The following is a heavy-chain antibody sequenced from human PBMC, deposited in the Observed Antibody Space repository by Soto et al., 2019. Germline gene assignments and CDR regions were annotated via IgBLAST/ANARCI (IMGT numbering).Heavy chain of an antibody. CDR1: GFTFSSFG. J-gene: IGHJ6*02. D-gene: IGHD3-10*01. CDR3: AKKSIGDSDSYGMDV. CDR2: ISDDATNK. V-gene: IGHV3-30*18. Sequence: LRLSCAASGFTFSSFGMHWVRQAPGKGLEWVAVISDDATNKYYADSVKGRFTISRDNSKNTLYLQMNSLRAEDTAVYYCAKKSIGDSDSYGMDVWGQGTTVTVSS.